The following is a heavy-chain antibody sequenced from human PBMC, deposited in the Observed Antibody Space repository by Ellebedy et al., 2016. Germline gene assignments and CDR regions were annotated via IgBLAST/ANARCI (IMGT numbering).Heavy chain of an antibody. J-gene: IGHJ5*02. CDR3: AKDRSFTTVTTRRGWFDP. V-gene: IGHV1-2*02. D-gene: IGHD4-11*01. Sequence: ASVKVSCKASGYTFTGYYMHWVRQAPGQGLEWMGWIRPNSGGKNFAQKFQGRVTMTRDTSISTAYMELSRLRSDDTAVYYCAKDRSFTTVTTRRGWFDPWGQGTLVTVSS. CDR1: GYTFTGYY. CDR2: IRPNSGGK.